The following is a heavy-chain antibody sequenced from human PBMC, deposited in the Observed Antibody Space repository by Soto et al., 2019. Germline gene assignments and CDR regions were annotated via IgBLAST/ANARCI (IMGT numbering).Heavy chain of an antibody. J-gene: IGHJ4*02. CDR2: IYPGDSET. V-gene: IGHV5-51*01. CDR3: TRQHPLDSSAWYN. CDR1: GYSFTSFW. D-gene: IGHD6-19*01. Sequence: GESLKISCKGSGYSFTSFWIGWVRQMPGKGPEWLGIIYPGDSETRYSPSFQGQVTISADRSISTAYLQWNSLKASDTAIYYCTRQHPLDSSAWYNWGQGTQVTVYS.